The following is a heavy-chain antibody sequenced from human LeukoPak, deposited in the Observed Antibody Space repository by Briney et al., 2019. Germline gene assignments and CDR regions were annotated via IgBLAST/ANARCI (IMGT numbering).Heavy chain of an antibody. Sequence: SETLSLTCTVSGGSISSYYWSWIRQPPGKGLEWIGYIYTSGSTNYNPSLKSRVTISVDTSKNQFSLELSSVTAADTAVYYCASLHYYYMDVWGKGTTVTVSS. J-gene: IGHJ6*03. CDR1: GGSISSYY. V-gene: IGHV4-4*09. CDR2: IYTSGST. CDR3: ASLHYYYMDV.